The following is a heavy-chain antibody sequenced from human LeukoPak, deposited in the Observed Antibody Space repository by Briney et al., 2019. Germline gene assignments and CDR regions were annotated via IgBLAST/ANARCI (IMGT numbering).Heavy chain of an antibody. CDR2: IYSGGSI. J-gene: IGHJ3*02. D-gene: IGHD4-17*01. CDR3: ARGSRVTNRLDAFDI. CDR1: GFTVSSNH. V-gene: IGHV3-53*01. Sequence: QAGGSLRLSCAASGFTVSSNHMSWVRQTPGKGLEWVSTIYSGGSIYYVDSVKGRFTISRDNSKNTLYLQMNSLRVEDTAVYYCARGSRVTNRLDAFDIWGQGTMVTVSS.